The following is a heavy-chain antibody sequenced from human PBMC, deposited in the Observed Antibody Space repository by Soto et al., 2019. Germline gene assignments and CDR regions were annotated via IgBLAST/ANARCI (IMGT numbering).Heavy chain of an antibody. Sequence: SETLSLTCTVSGGSISSYYWSWIRQPPGKGLEWIGYIYYSGSTNYNPSLKSRVTISVDTSKNQFSLKLSSVTAADTAVYYCARSRGVRYSSSSYYYYYMDVWGKGTTVTVSS. D-gene: IGHD6-6*01. CDR3: ARSRGVRYSSSSYYYYYMDV. CDR2: IYYSGST. CDR1: GGSISSYY. V-gene: IGHV4-59*08. J-gene: IGHJ6*03.